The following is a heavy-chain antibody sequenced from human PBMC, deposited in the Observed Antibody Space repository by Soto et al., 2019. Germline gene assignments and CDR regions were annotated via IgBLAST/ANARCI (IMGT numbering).Heavy chain of an antibody. CDR1: GGTFSSYS. CDR2: IIPIFGTA. D-gene: IGHD2-15*01. V-gene: IGHV1-69*01. J-gene: IGHJ4*02. Sequence: QVQLVQSGAEVKKPGSSVKVSCKASGGTFSSYSISWVRQAPGQGLEWMGGIIPIFGTANYAQKFQGRVTITVDESPSTAYMDLGSLRSEDTAVYYCARNVVVAAPRAYYFDYWGQVFLVTVSS. CDR3: ARNVVVAAPRAYYFDY.